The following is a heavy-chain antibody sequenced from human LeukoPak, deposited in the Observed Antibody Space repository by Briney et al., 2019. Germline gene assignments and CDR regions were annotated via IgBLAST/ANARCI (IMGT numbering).Heavy chain of an antibody. V-gene: IGHV1-69*01. CDR2: IIPIFGTA. J-gene: IGHJ5*02. CDR1: GGTFSSYA. D-gene: IGHD3-3*01. Sequence: GASVKVSCKASGGTFSSYAISWVRQAPGQGLEWMGGIIPIFGTANYEQKFQGRVMIIADESTSKAYMELSSLRSEDTAVYYCAREVSRITIFGVVMSRNWFDPWGQGTLVTVSS. CDR3: AREVSRITIFGVVMSRNWFDP.